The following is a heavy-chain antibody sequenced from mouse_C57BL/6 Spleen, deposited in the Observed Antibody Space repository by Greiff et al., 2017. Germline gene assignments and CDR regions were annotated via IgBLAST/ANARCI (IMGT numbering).Heavy chain of an antibody. D-gene: IGHD2-4*01. CDR1: GFNIKDDY. Sequence: EVQLQQSGAELVRPGASVKLSCTASGFNIKDDYMHWVKQRPEQGLEWIGWIDPENGDTEYASKFQGKATITADTSSNTAYLQLSSLTSEDTAVYYCTGYDYDGAWCAYWGQGTLVTVSA. CDR3: TGYDYDGAWCAY. CDR2: IDPENGDT. J-gene: IGHJ3*01. V-gene: IGHV14-4*01.